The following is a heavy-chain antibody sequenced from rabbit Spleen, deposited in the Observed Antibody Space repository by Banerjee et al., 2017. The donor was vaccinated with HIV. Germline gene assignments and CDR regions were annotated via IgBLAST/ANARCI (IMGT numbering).Heavy chain of an antibody. CDR1: GFSFSNGYY. J-gene: IGHJ4*01. CDR2: IGVGVTYTT. CDR3: ARDLVAVIGWNFNL. D-gene: IGHD1-1*01. Sequence: QSLEESGGGLVQPEGSLTLTCTVSGFSFSNGYYMCWVRQAPGKGLEWIGCIGVGVTYTTYYATWAKGRFTMSRTSSTTVTLQMTSLTAADTATYFCARDLVAVIGWNFNLWGQGTLVTVS. V-gene: IGHV1S40*01.